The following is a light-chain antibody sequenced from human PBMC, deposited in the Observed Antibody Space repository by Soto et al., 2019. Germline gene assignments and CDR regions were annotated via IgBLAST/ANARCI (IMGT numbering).Light chain of an antibody. CDR1: QSISSY. V-gene: IGKV1-39*01. CDR2: AAS. Sequence: DIQMTQSPSSLSASVGDRVTITCRASQSISSYLTWYQQKPGKAPKLLIYAASSLQSGIPSRFSGSGSGTESALTISSLKPEDFATSYCQHRNSTPPGFTFGPGTKVDIK. CDR3: QHRNSTPPGFT. J-gene: IGKJ3*01.